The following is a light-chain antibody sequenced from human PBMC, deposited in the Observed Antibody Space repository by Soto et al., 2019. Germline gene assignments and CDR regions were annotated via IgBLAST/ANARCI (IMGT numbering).Light chain of an antibody. J-gene: IGLJ2*01. Sequence: QAVVTQPPSASGSPGQSVTLSCTGSSSDVGGYEHVSWYQQHPGRVPKPLIYDVSKRLSGVPDRFSGSKSGNTASLTVSGLQAEDEADYYCSSYAGSDNMIFGGGTKVTVL. CDR3: SSYAGSDNMI. CDR2: DVS. CDR1: SSDVGGYEH. V-gene: IGLV2-8*01.